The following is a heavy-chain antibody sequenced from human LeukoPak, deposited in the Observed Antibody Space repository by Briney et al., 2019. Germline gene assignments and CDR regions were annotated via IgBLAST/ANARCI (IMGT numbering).Heavy chain of an antibody. CDR1: GGSISSSSYY. V-gene: IGHV4-39*01. CDR2: IYYSGST. Sequence: SETLFLTCTVSGGSISSSSYYWGWIRQPPGKGLEWIGSIYYSGSTYYNPSLKSRVTISVDTSKNQFSLKLSSVTAADTAVYYCARQSGQGDMYYYDSSGYYFDYWGRGTLVTVSS. J-gene: IGHJ4*02. D-gene: IGHD3-22*01. CDR3: ARQSGQGDMYYYDSSGYYFDY.